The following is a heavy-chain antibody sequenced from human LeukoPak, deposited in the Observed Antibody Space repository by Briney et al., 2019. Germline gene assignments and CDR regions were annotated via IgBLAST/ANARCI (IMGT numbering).Heavy chain of an antibody. D-gene: IGHD2-2*01. CDR2: TFIGESP. CDR1: GGSIRSGSYY. V-gene: IGHV4-61*02. J-gene: IGHJ4*02. CDR3: ARSRDRSCGRDSCYVDLQAT. Sequence: SETLSLTCTVSGGSIRSGSYYWTWIRQPAGKGLEWIGRTFIGESPKYNASLEIRVTISLDTSKNQFSLIVKSVTAADTAVYYCARSRDRSCGRDSCYVDLQATWGQGTLVTVSS.